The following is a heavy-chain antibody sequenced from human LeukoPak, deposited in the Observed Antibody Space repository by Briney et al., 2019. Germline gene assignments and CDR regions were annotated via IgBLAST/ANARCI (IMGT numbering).Heavy chain of an antibody. D-gene: IGHD3-10*01. CDR3: ARHYYGSGSYFGYYYYYMDV. Sequence: GESLKISCKGSGYSFTSYWIGWVRQMPGKGLEWMGIIYPGDSDTRYSPSFQGQVTISADKSISTAYLQWSSLKASDTAMYYCARHYYGSGSYFGYYYYYMDVWGKGTRSPSP. J-gene: IGHJ6*03. V-gene: IGHV5-51*01. CDR1: GYSFTSYW. CDR2: IYPGDSDT.